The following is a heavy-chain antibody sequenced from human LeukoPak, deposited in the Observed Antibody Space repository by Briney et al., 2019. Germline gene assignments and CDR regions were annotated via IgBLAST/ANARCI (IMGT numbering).Heavy chain of an antibody. Sequence: GGSLRLSCAASGFSFSTYAISWVRQAPGKGLEWVSCISTTSSYIFYADSVRGRFTISRDNAKNSLYLQMDSLRAEDTAVYYCARGGDSSDTSLNYWGQGTLVTVSS. CDR1: GFSFSTYA. CDR3: ARGGDSSDTSLNY. CDR2: ISTTSSYI. V-gene: IGHV3-21*01. J-gene: IGHJ4*02. D-gene: IGHD3-22*01.